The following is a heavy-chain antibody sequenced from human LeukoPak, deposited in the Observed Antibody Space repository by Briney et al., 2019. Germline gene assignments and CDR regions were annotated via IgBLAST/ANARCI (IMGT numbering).Heavy chain of an antibody. CDR3: AGTHYDFWSAYLDS. V-gene: IGHV4-59*01. D-gene: IGHD3-3*01. CDR2: IYHRDNT. J-gene: IGHJ4*02. CDR1: GASINYNY. Sequence: SETLSLTCTVSGASINYNYWSWVRRPPGKGLEWIGYIYHRDNTNYNPSLESRVTISLDTSRSQFSLKLRSVTAADTAVYCAGTHYDFWSAYLDSWGQGTLVTVSS.